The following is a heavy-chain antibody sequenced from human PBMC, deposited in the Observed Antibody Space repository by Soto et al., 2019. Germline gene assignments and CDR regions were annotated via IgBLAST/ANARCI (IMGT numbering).Heavy chain of an antibody. CDR1: GFTFNNYG. V-gene: IGHV3-23*01. Sequence: EVQLLESGGGLAQPGGSLRLSCAASGFTFNNYGMNWVRQAPGKGLEWVSAITGGTRTTYYADSVKGRFTISRDNANNAMDLQLDSLRSEDTAVYYCARPVGTEYQGGGFDVWGRGTMVTVSS. D-gene: IGHD2-2*01. CDR2: ITGGTRTT. J-gene: IGHJ3*01. CDR3: ARPVGTEYQGGGFDV.